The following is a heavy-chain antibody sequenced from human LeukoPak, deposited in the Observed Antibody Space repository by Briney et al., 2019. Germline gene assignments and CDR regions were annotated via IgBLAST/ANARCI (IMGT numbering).Heavy chain of an antibody. Sequence: SETLSLTCTVSGGSISYFYWSWIRQPAGKGLEWIGRIYTSGSTNYNPSLKSRVTMSVDTSKKQFSLKLSSVTAADTAVYYCARVTGYTIEDYFDYWGQGTLVTVSS. CDR1: GGSISYFY. J-gene: IGHJ4*02. CDR3: ARVTGYTIEDYFDY. D-gene: IGHD3-9*01. V-gene: IGHV4-4*07. CDR2: IYTSGST.